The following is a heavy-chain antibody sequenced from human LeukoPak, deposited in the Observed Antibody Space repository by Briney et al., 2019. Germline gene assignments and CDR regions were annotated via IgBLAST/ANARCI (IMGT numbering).Heavy chain of an antibody. CDR2: ISGSGTRT. V-gene: IGHV3-23*01. Sequence: GGSLRLSCVGSGFTLSSYAMSWVRQAPGKGLEWVSAISGSGTRTYYADSVKGRFTVSRDNSKNTLYLQMNSLRAEDTAVYYCAKSQADIVVVVAATLYFQHWGQGTLVTVSS. D-gene: IGHD2-15*01. J-gene: IGHJ1*01. CDR3: AKSQADIVVVVAATLYFQH. CDR1: GFTLSSYA.